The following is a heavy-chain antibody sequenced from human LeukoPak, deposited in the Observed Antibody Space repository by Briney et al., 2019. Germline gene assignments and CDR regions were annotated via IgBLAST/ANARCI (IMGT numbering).Heavy chain of an antibody. D-gene: IGHD3-3*01. J-gene: IGHJ4*02. CDR3: ATAQRTIFGVVIITYFDY. V-gene: IGHV1-24*01. CDR2: FDPEDGET. CDR1: GYTLTELS. Sequence: ASVTVSCKVSGYTLTELSMHWVRPAPGKGLAWMGGFDPEDGETIYAQKFQGRVTMTEDTSIDTAYMKLSSLRSEDTAVYYCATAQRTIFGVVIITYFDYWGQGTLVTVSS.